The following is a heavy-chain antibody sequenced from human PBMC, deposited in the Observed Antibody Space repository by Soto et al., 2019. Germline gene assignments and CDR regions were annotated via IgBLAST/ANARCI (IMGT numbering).Heavy chain of an antibody. D-gene: IGHD1-26*01. CDR1: GFTFSSYA. J-gene: IGHJ4*02. CDR3: ARVVGAMYYFDY. V-gene: IGHV3-30-3*01. Sequence: QVQLVESGGGVVQPGRSLRLSCAASGFTFSSYAMHWVRQAPGKGLEWVAVISYDGSNKYYADSVKGRFTISRDNSKNTLYLQMNSLRAEYTAVYYCARVVGAMYYFDYWGQGTLVTVSS. CDR2: ISYDGSNK.